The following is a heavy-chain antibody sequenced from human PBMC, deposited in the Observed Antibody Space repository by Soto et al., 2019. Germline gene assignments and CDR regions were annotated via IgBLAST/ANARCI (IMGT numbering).Heavy chain of an antibody. CDR1: GFTFSSYG. V-gene: IGHV3-33*01. CDR2: IWYDGSNK. J-gene: IGHJ6*02. Sequence: GGSLRLSCAASGFTFSSYGMHWVRQAPGKGLEWVAVIWYDGSNKYYADSVKGRFTISRDNSKNTLYLQMNSLRAEDTAVYYCARGADILTGYVYYGMDVWGQGTTVTVSS. D-gene: IGHD3-9*01. CDR3: ARGADILTGYVYYGMDV.